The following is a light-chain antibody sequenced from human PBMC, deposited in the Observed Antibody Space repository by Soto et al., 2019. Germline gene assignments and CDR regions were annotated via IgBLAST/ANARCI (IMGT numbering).Light chain of an antibody. CDR3: SSYTSSSTLVV. CDR2: EVS. CDR1: SSDVGGYNY. J-gene: IGLJ2*01. V-gene: IGLV2-14*01. Sequence: QSVLTQPASVSGSPGQSITISCTGTSSDVGGYNYVSWYQQHPGKAPKLMIYEVSNRPSGVSNRFSGSKSGNTASLTISGLQAEDAADYYFSSYTSSSTLVVFGGGTKLTVL.